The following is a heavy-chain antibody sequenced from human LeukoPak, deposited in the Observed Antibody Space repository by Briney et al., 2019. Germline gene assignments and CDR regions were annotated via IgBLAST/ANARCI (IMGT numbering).Heavy chain of an antibody. Sequence: GRSLRLSCAASGFTFSSYDMDWVRQAPGKGLEWVAVVSYDGSNKYYANSVKGRFTISRDNSKNTLYLQMNSLRAEDTAIYYCVRGYSSDSGLRWGQGTLVTVSS. CDR3: VRGYSSDSGLR. D-gene: IGHD6-19*01. J-gene: IGHJ4*02. CDR1: GFTFSSYD. V-gene: IGHV3-30*03. CDR2: VSYDGSNK.